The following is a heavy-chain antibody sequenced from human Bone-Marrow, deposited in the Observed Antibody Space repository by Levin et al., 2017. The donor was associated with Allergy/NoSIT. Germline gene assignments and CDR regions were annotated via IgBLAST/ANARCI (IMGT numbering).Heavy chain of an antibody. CDR1: GFTFSSYA. Sequence: GGSLRLSCAASGFTFSSYAMSWVRQAPGKGLEWVSAISGSGGSTYYADSVKGRFTISRDNSKNTLYLQMNSLRAEDTAVYDCAKTHAGWLVLYYFDYWGQGTLVTVSS. CDR3: AKTHAGWLVLYYFDY. V-gene: IGHV3-23*01. J-gene: IGHJ4*02. CDR2: ISGSGGST. D-gene: IGHD3-22*01.